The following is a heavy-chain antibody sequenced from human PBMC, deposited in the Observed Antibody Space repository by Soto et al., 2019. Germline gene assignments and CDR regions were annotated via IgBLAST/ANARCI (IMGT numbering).Heavy chain of an antibody. CDR2: FDPEDGET. D-gene: IGHD1-1*01. J-gene: IGHJ4*02. CDR3: ATEVFTGTTPTFDY. CDR1: GYTLTKLS. Sequence: ASVKVSCKVSGYTLTKLSVHWVRQAPGKGLEWMGGFDPEDGETIYAQKFQGRVTMTEDTSTDTAYMELSSLRSEDTAMYYCATEVFTGTTPTFDYWRQGTLVTVSS. V-gene: IGHV1-24*01.